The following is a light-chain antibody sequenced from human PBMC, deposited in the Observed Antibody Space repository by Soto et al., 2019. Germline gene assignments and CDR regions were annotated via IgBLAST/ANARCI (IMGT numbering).Light chain of an antibody. J-gene: IGKJ5*01. Sequence: EIVLTQSPGTLSLSPGERATLSCRASESVSNNYLAWYQQKPGQAPRLLIYDASNRATGIPARFSGSGSGTEFTLTISRRETEDFAVFYCQQYGTSEIIFGQGTRLEIK. CDR1: ESVSNNY. CDR3: QQYGTSEII. CDR2: DAS. V-gene: IGKV3-20*01.